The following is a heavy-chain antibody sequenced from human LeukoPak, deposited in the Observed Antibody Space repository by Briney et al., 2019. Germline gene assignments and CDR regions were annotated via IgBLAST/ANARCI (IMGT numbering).Heavy chain of an antibody. D-gene: IGHD3-10*01. J-gene: IGHJ4*02. V-gene: IGHV4-34*01. CDR2: INLSGST. CDR3: ARTYGSGSYPFDY. CDR1: GGSLSGYY. Sequence: PSETLSLTCAVYGGSLSGYYWTWIRQPPGKGLEWIGEINLSGSTNYNPSLKSRVTISVDTSKNQFSLKLSSVTAADTAVYYCARTYGSGSYPFDYWGQGTLVTVSS.